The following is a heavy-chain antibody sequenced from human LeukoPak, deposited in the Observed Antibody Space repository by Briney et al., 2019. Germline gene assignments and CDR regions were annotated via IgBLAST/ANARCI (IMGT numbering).Heavy chain of an antibody. CDR1: GFTFSSYA. CDR2: ISGSGGST. V-gene: IGHV3-23*01. D-gene: IGHD3-10*01. Sequence: GGSLRLSFGGSGFTFSSYAMKWVRQAPGKGVEWVSGISGSGGSTYYADSVKGRFTISRDNSKNTVFLQMISLRAEDTAFYYCAKGRGPGADFDCWGQGTLVTVSS. J-gene: IGHJ4*02. CDR3: AKGRGPGADFDC.